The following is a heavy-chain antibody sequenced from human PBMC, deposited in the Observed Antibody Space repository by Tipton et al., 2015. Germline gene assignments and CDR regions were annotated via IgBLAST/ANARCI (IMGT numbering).Heavy chain of an antibody. V-gene: IGHV3-11*04. CDR3: ARDPRRWPLGASDI. CDR1: GFTISDYS. J-gene: IGHJ3*02. CDR2: IFSSDRTI. Sequence: SLRLSCAASGFTISDYSMSWIRQAPGKGLEWVSYIFSSDRTIYSADSVEGRFTISRDNAKNSLYLHMNSLRVEDTARYYCARDPRRWPLGASDIWGQGTMVTVSP. D-gene: IGHD5-24*01.